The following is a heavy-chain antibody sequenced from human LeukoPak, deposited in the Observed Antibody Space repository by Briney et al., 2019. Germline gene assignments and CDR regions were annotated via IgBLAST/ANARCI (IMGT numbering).Heavy chain of an antibody. CDR3: ARGVRVGFSSYYFDY. CDR1: GDSMNGLS. CDR2: IYDTGNT. D-gene: IGHD6-6*01. J-gene: IGHJ4*02. V-gene: IGHV4-59*11. Sequence: SETLSLTCTVSGDSMNGLSWSWIRQSPGKGLEWIAYIYDTGNTNTSPSLKSRVTLSVDTSKKQFSLRLCSVTAADTAVYYCARGVRVGFSSYYFDYWGQGTLVTVSS.